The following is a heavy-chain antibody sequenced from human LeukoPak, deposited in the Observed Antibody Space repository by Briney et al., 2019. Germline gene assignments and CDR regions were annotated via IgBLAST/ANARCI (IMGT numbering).Heavy chain of an antibody. V-gene: IGHV3-23*01. CDR1: GFTFTNYA. Sequence: GGSLRLSCAASGFTFTNYALSWVRQAPGRGLEWVSTILTGAGSTYYADSVKGRFTISRDNSKSTLYLQMNSLRAEDTAVYYCAKDLPDIVVVPAAIGFDYWGQGTLVTVSS. J-gene: IGHJ4*02. D-gene: IGHD2-2*01. CDR3: AKDLPDIVVVPAAIGFDY. CDR2: ILTGAGST.